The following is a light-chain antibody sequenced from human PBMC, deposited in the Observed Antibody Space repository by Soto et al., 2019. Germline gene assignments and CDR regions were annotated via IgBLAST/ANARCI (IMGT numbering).Light chain of an antibody. Sequence: IQVTQSPSSLSASVGDRVTITCRASQAISNYLAWYQQKPGKAPNLLIYPASTLQSGVPSRFSGSASGTEFTLSISSLQSEDVATYYCQQLDSFPQSFGQGPKAEIK. CDR2: PAS. V-gene: IGKV1-9*01. CDR1: QAISNY. J-gene: IGKJ2*01. CDR3: QQLDSFPQS.